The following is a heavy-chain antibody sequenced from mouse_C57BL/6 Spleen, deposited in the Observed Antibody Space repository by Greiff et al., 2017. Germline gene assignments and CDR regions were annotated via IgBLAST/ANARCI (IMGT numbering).Heavy chain of an antibody. V-gene: IGHV1-76*01. CDR1: GYTFTDYY. CDR2: IYPGSGNT. J-gene: IGHJ3*01. D-gene: IGHD1-1*02. CDR3: ARESLGSFAY. Sequence: QVQLQQSGAELVRPGASVKLSCKASGYTFTDYYINWVKQRPGQGLEWIARIYPGSGNTYYNEKFKGKATLTAEKSSSTAYMQLSSLTSEDSAVYFCARESLGSFAYWGQGTLVTVSA.